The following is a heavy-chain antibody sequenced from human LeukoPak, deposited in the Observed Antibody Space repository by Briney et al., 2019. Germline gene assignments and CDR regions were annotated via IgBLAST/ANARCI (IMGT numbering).Heavy chain of an antibody. CDR3: ASWTTMTIYGY. Sequence: PSETLSLTCAVYGGSFSGYYWSWIRQPPGKGLEWIGEINHSGSTNYNPSLKSRVTISVDTSKNQFPLKLSSVTAADTAVYYCASWTTMTIYGYWGQGTLVTVSS. CDR1: GGSFSGYY. D-gene: IGHD4-17*01. CDR2: INHSGST. V-gene: IGHV4-34*01. J-gene: IGHJ4*02.